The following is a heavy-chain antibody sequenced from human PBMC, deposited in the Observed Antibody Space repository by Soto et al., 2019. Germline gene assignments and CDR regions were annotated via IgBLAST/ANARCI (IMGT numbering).Heavy chain of an antibody. J-gene: IGHJ6*02. CDR2: IYHNGSP. V-gene: IGHV4-30-2*01. Sequence: QLQLQESGSGLVKPSQTLSLTCAVSGGSMSSGGYSWTWFGQPPGKGLEWIGYIYHNGSPYYNPSLKSRVTISVDRSKNQFSLKLSSVTAADTAVYYCARVPDVWGQGTTVTVSS. CDR3: ARVPDV. CDR1: GGSMSSGGYS.